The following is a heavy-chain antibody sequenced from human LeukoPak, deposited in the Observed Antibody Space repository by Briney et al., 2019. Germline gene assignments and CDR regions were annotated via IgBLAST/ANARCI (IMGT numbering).Heavy chain of an antibody. V-gene: IGHV4-39*01. D-gene: IGHD6-6*01. CDR2: IYYSGST. Sequence: SSETLSLTCTVSGGSISSSSYYWGWIRQPPGKGLEWIGSIYYSGSTYYNPSLKSRVTISVDTSKNQFSLKLSSVTAADTAVYYCARGTSIAAPFIDYWGQGTLVTVSS. CDR1: GGSISSSSYY. J-gene: IGHJ4*02. CDR3: ARGTSIAAPFIDY.